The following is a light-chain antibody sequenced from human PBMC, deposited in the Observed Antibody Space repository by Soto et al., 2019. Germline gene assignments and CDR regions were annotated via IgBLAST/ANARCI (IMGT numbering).Light chain of an antibody. CDR2: GAS. V-gene: IGKV3-20*01. J-gene: IGKJ2*01. CDR3: QQYGSSPRT. Sequence: EIVLTQSPGTLSLSPGEGATLSCRASQSVSYSFLAWYQQKPGQAPRLLIYGASSRATGIPDRFSGSGSGTAFTLTISRLATEDFAVYYCQQYGSSPRTFGQGTKLVIK. CDR1: QSVSYSF.